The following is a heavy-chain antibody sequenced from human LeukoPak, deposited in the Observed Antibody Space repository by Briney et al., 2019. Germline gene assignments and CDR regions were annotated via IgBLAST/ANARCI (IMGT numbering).Heavy chain of an antibody. Sequence: GGSLRLSCATFGFTFSDYSMTWVRQAPGKGLEWVSSITSTSSHINYADSVRGRLTISRDNAKNALFLQMTSLTDEDTALYYCARARLGYYDEYFDPWGQGTQVTVSS. V-gene: IGHV3-21*01. CDR3: ARARLGYYDEYFDP. J-gene: IGHJ5*02. CDR1: GFTFSDYS. CDR2: ITSTSSHI. D-gene: IGHD3-16*01.